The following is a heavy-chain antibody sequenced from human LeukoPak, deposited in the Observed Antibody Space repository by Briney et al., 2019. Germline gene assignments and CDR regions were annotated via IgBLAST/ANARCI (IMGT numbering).Heavy chain of an antibody. V-gene: IGHV3-48*01. CDR3: ARDRVITFGGVIVPFDY. Sequence: GGSPRLSCAASGFIFSSYSMNWVRQAPGKGLEWVSYISSSGSTIYYADSVKGRFTISRDNAKNSLYLQMNSLRAEDTAVYYCARDRVITFGGVIVPFDYWGQGALVTVSS. CDR2: ISSSGSTI. D-gene: IGHD3-16*02. J-gene: IGHJ4*02. CDR1: GFIFSSYS.